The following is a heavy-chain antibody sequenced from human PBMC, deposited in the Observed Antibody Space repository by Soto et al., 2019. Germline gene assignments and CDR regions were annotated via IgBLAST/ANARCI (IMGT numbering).Heavy chain of an antibody. J-gene: IGHJ4*02. CDR3: ARAVATMPRGAPRD. Sequence: EVRLVESGGGLVKPGGSLRLSCAASGFTFSSYSINWVRQAPGKGLEWVSIISSSSTSIYYTDSVKGRFTISRDNAKNSLYLQMDSLRVEDTAVYYRARAVATMPRGAPRDWGQGTLVTVSS. CDR2: ISSSSTSI. V-gene: IGHV3-21*01. D-gene: IGHD3-10*01. CDR1: GFTFSSYS.